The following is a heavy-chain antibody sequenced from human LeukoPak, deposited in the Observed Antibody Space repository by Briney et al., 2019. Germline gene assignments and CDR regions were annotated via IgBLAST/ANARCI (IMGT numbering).Heavy chain of an antibody. CDR2: IIPIFGTA. V-gene: IGHV1-69*06. CDR1: GGTFSSYA. Sequence: SVKVSCKASGGTFSSYAISWVRQAPGQGLEWMGGIIPIFGTANYAQKFQGRVTITADKSTSTAYMELSSLRFEDTAVYYCATSLTPPPNDAFDIWGQGTMVTVSS. J-gene: IGHJ3*02. D-gene: IGHD1-14*01. CDR3: ATSLTPPPNDAFDI.